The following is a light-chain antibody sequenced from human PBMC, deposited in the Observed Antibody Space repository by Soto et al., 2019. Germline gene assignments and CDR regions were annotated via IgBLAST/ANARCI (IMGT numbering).Light chain of an antibody. V-gene: IGLV2-14*01. CDR3: SSYTSSSTVV. J-gene: IGLJ2*01. CDR2: EVS. CDR1: SSDVGGYNY. Sequence: QSVLSQPASVSGSPGQSITIPCTGTSSDVGGYNYVSWYQQHPGKAPKLMIYEVSNRPSGVSTRFSGSKSGNTASLTISGLQAEDEADYYCSSYTSSSTVVFGGGTKVTVL.